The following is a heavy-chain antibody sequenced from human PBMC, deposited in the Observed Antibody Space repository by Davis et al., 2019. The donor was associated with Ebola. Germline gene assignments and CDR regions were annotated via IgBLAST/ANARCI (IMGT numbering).Heavy chain of an antibody. CDR3: AREGYCTGGVCYNENAFDI. CDR2: IYTSGST. CDR1: GGSISSYY. J-gene: IGHJ3*02. V-gene: IGHV4-4*07. Sequence: PSETLSLTCTVSGGSISSYYWSWIRQPAGKGLEWIGRIYTSGSTNSNPSPKSRVTMSVDTSKNQFSLKLSSVTAADTAVYYCAREGYCTGGVCYNENAFDIWGQGTMVTVSS. D-gene: IGHD2-8*02.